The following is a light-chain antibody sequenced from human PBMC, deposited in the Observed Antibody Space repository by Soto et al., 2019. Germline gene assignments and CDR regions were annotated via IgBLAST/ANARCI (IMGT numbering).Light chain of an antibody. Sequence: QSALTQPASVSGSPGQSITISCTGTSSDVGGYNYVSWYQQHPGKAPKLMIYEVSNRPSGVSNRFSGSKSGNTASLTISGLQAEDEADYYCSSYTISSTLGVFGTGTKGTV. V-gene: IGLV2-14*01. CDR2: EVS. CDR1: SSDVGGYNY. CDR3: SSYTISSTLGV. J-gene: IGLJ1*01.